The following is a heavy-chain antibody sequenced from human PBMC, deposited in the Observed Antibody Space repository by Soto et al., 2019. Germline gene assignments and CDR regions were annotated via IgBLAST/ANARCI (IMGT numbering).Heavy chain of an antibody. J-gene: IGHJ4*02. CDR2: INGDGSGT. CDR3: ARGMFGSGTANDY. D-gene: IGHD3-10*01. V-gene: IGHV3-74*01. CDR1: GFTFSGSW. Sequence: EVQLVESGGGLVQPGGSLRLSCAASGFTFSGSWMHWVRQAPGKGLVWVSRINGDGSGTSYADFVKGRFTISRDDAKNTLFLQMNGLRAEDTAVSYCARGMFGSGTANDYWGQGTLVTVSS.